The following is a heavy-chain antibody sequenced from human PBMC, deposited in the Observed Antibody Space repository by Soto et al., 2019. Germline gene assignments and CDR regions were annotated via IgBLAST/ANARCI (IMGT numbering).Heavy chain of an antibody. CDR1: GYPFSTYG. CDR3: ARENWNYYYYYGMDV. Sequence: QGQLVQSGAEVKKPGASVKVSCKASGYPFSTYGISWVRQAPGQGRDWMGWISGYNGNINSAREFRARVTMTTDTSTSTAYMELRSLTSEDTAVYYCARENWNYYYYYGMDVWGQGTTVTVSS. CDR2: ISGYNGNI. V-gene: IGHV1-18*04. J-gene: IGHJ6*02. D-gene: IGHD1-1*01.